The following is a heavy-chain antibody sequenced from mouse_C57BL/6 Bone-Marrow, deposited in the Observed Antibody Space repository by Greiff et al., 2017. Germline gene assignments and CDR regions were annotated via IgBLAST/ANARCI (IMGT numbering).Heavy chain of an antibody. CDR3: ARSSPQGRNFDY. J-gene: IGHJ2*01. CDR2: IYPTSGRT. V-gene: IGHV1-55*01. CDR1: GYTFTSYW. Sequence: QVQLQQPGAELVKPGASVKMSCKASGYTFTSYWITWVKQRPGQGLEWIGEIYPTSGRTNYYEKFKSKAILTVDTSSNTAYMHIRSLTSEDSAVFYCARSSPQGRNFDYWGQGTTLTVSS. D-gene: IGHD3-1*01.